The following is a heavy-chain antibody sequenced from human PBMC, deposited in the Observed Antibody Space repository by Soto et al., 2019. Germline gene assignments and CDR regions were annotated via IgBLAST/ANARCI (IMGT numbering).Heavy chain of an antibody. CDR3: AKTAWVPAKKTHFDF. CDR1: GFTFSSYG. D-gene: IGHD3-16*01. J-gene: IGHJ4*02. Sequence: GGSLRLSCAASGFTFSSYGMHWVRQAPGKGLEWVSGISGTGNSTYYADSVKGRFTISRDNSKNILYLQMNRLRAEDTAVYYCAKTAWVPAKKTHFDFWGQGTLVTVSS. V-gene: IGHV3-NL1*01. CDR2: ISGTGNST.